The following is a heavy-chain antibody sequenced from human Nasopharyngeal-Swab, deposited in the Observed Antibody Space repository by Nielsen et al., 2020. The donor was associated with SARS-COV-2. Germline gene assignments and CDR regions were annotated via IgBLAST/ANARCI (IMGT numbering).Heavy chain of an antibody. D-gene: IGHD3-10*01. CDR2: IYYSGST. Sequence: WIRRPPGKGLEWIGYIYYSGSTYYNPSLKSRVTISVDTSKNQFSLKLSSVTAADTAVYYCASTLAMVRGVIRDYWGQGTLVTVSS. V-gene: IGHV4-31*02. CDR3: ASTLAMVRGVIRDY. J-gene: IGHJ4*02.